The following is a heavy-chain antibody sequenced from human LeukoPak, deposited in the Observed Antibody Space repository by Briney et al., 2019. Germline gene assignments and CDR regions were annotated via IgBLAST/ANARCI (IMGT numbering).Heavy chain of an antibody. V-gene: IGHV3-33*01. CDR3: ATNSGTPPRYMNV. CDR1: GLTFRNYG. Sequence: GRSLRLSCAASGLTFRNYGMHWVRQAPGKGLGWVAVIWYDGSNEGYADSVKGRFTISRDNSKNMLYLQMNSLRDEDTAVYYCATNSGTPPRYMNVWGKGTTVSVSS. D-gene: IGHD1-26*01. CDR2: IWYDGSNE. J-gene: IGHJ6*03.